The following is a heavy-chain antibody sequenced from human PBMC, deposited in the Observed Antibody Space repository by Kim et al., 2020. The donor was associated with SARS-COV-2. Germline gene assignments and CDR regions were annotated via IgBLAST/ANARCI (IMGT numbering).Heavy chain of an antibody. Sequence: ASVKVSCKTSGHFFTRDSIHWVRQAPGQGLEWMGGIDCGNGNTIYSQKLQGRVTFTTDTSASTAYMELSFLRSEDSAVYYCLGGFYFDYWGQGTLVTVSS. CDR2: IDCGNGNT. CDR3: LGGFYFDY. CDR1: GHFFTRDS. V-gene: IGHV1-3*01. D-gene: IGHD3-16*01. J-gene: IGHJ4*02.